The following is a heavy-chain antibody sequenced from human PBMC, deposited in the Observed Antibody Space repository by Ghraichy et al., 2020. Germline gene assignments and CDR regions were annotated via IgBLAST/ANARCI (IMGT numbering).Heavy chain of an antibody. Sequence: ASVKVSCKASGFTFTNYAIHWVRQAPGQGLEWMGWINAGNGHTKFSQNFQGRVTISSDTSASTAYMELTSLRSEDTAVYYCARDPPAYSGGWNGVDYWGQGTLVTVSS. CDR3: ARDPPAYSGGWNGVDY. D-gene: IGHD6-19*01. V-gene: IGHV1-3*01. J-gene: IGHJ4*02. CDR2: INAGNGHT. CDR1: GFTFTNYA.